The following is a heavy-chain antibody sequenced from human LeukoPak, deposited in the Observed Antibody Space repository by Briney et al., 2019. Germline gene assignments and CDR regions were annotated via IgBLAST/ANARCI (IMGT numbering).Heavy chain of an antibody. CDR2: INQNGIT. D-gene: IGHD3-10*01. Sequence: LSETLPLTRAISCGSFSGYFWSWIRQSPGKGLELIGEINQNGITNYNPSLKSRITISVDTSTNQFSLKMSAVTAADTAVYYCARLGMVRGLILTHYYNMDVWGKGTTVTVSS. CDR1: CGSFSGYF. J-gene: IGHJ6*03. CDR3: ARLGMVRGLILTHYYNMDV. V-gene: IGHV4-34*01.